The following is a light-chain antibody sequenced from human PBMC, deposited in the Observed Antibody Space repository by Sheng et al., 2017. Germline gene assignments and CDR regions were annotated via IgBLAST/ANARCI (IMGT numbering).Light chain of an antibody. Sequence: QSVLTQPPSVSGAPGQRVTISCTGSSSNIGAGYDVHWYQQLPGTAPKLLIYGNSNRPSGVPDRFSGSKSGTSASLAITGLQAEDEADYYCQSYDSSLSGPVVFGRRDQADRP. CDR3: QSYDSSLSGPVV. CDR1: SSNIGAGYD. CDR2: GNS. V-gene: IGLV1-40*01. J-gene: IGLJ2*01.